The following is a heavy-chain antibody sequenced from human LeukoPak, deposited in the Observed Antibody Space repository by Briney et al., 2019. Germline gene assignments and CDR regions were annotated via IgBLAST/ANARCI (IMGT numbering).Heavy chain of an antibody. CDR2: IYSGGST. Sequence: GGSLRLSCAASGFTVSSNYMSWVRQAPGKGLEWVSVIYSGGSTYYADSVKGRFTISRDNSKNTLYLQMNSLRAEDTAVYYCARDNYAGTTDYWGQGTLVTVSS. V-gene: IGHV3-53*01. CDR3: ARDNYAGTTDY. J-gene: IGHJ4*02. CDR1: GFTVSSNY. D-gene: IGHD1-1*01.